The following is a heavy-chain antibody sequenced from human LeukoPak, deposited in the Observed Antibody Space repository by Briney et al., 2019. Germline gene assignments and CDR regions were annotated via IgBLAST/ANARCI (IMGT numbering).Heavy chain of an antibody. D-gene: IGHD3-22*01. J-gene: IGHJ4*02. V-gene: IGHV4-30-2*01. CDR1: GGSISSGGYY. Sequence: SETLSLTCTVSGGSISSGGYYWSWIRQPPGKGLEWIGYIYHSGSTYYNPSLKSRVTISVDRSKNQFSLKLSSVTAADTAVYYCARDRFPYDSSGGWGQGTLVTVSS. CDR3: ARDRFPYDSSGG. CDR2: IYHSGST.